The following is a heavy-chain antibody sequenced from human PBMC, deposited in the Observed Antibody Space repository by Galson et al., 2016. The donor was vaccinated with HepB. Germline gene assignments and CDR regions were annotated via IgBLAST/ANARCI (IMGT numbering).Heavy chain of an antibody. CDR1: GGSVSSGFYY. D-gene: IGHD3-3*01. Sequence: ETLSLTCIVSGGSVSSGFYYWSWIRQPPGKGLEWVVCIYYSGSINYNTSLQSRVSISLDTSKNQFSLKLSSVTAADTAVYYCARGNNFWNGYYVDYWGQGTLVTVSS. J-gene: IGHJ4*02. CDR2: IYYSGSI. CDR3: ARGNNFWNGYYVDY. V-gene: IGHV4-61*01.